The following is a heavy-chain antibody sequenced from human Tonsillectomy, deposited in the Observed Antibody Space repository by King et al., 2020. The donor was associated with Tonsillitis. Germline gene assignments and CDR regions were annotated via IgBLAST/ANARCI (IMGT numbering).Heavy chain of an antibody. CDR3: ASSDCSDNSCYSSWFDP. CDR2: TSYSGTT. J-gene: IGHJ5*02. D-gene: IGHD2-15*01. V-gene: IGHV4-59*01. Sequence: QLQESGPGLVKPSETLSLTCTVSGGSISSYYWSWIRQPPGKGLEWIGYTSYSGTTNYNPSLKSRVTISLDTSKNHFSLKLSSVTAADTAVYYCASSDCSDNSCYSSWFDPWGQGTLVTVSS. CDR1: GGSISSYY.